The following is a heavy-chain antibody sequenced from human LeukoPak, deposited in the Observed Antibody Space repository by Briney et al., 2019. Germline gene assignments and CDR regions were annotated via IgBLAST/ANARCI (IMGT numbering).Heavy chain of an antibody. CDR2: IKQDGSEK. V-gene: IGHV3-7*01. J-gene: IGHJ6*03. Sequence: GGSLRLSCAASGFTFSSYWMSWVRQAPGKGLEWVANIKQDGSEKYYVDSVKGRFTISRDNAKNSLYLQMNSLRAEDTAVYYCARDARAYCSSTSCHSAYYYYYYMDVWGKGTTVTVSS. CDR1: GFTFSSYW. D-gene: IGHD2-2*01. CDR3: ARDARAYCSSTSCHSAYYYYYYMDV.